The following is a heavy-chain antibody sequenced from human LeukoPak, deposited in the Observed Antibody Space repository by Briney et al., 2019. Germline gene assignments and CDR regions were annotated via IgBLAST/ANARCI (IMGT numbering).Heavy chain of an antibody. V-gene: IGHV4-4*07. CDR1: GGSISSYY. CDR3: AREYDFWSGYYTD. J-gene: IGHJ4*02. D-gene: IGHD3-3*01. CDR2: IYTSGST. Sequence: SETLSLTCTVSGGSISSYYWSWVWQPAGKGLEWIGRIYTSGSTNYNPSLKSRVTMSVDTSKNQFSLKLSSVTAADTAVYYCAREYDFWSGYYTDWGQGTLVTVSS.